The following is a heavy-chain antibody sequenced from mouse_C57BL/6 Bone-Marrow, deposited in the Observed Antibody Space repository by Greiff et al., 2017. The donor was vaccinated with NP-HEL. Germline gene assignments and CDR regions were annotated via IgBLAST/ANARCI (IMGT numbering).Heavy chain of an antibody. CDR2: ISSGGSYT. CDR3: ARHWGDSKRYYAMDY. CDR1: GFTFSSYG. V-gene: IGHV5-6*01. D-gene: IGHD2-5*01. J-gene: IGHJ4*01. Sequence: EVQLVESGGDLVKPGGSLKLSCAASGFTFSSYGMSWVRQTPDKRLEWVATISSGGSYTYYPDSVKGRFPISRDNAKNTPYLQMSSLKSEDTAMYYCARHWGDSKRYYAMDYWGQGTSVTVSA.